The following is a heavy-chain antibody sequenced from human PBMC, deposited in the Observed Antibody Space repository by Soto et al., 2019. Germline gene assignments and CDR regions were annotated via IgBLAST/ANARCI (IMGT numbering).Heavy chain of an antibody. CDR3: ARGSRTYCSGGSCYSRILNWFDP. CDR2: INHSGST. CDR1: GGSFSGYY. V-gene: IGHV4-34*01. Sequence: SGTPSPTRAVYGGSFSGYYLSWVRPPPGKGVGGIGEINHSGSTNYNPSLKSRVTISVDTSKNQFSLKLSSVTAADTAVYYCARGSRTYCSGGSCYSRILNWFDPWGQGTLVTVSS. J-gene: IGHJ5*02. D-gene: IGHD2-15*01.